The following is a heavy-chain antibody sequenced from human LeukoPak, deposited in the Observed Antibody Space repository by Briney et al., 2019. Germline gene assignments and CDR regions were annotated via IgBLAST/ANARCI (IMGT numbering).Heavy chain of an antibody. J-gene: IGHJ3*01. V-gene: IGHV4-59*08. CDR2: IYYSGST. CDR1: ARSISSYY. D-gene: IGHD2-21*02. CDR3: ARPSLDCGCIDAFDC. Sequence: SQTLSLTCTLSARSISSYYWSWIRQPPGNGLEWIRFIYYSGSTNYNPSLKSRVTISVDTSKNQFSLKLSSVTAADTAVYYCARPSLDCGCIDAFDCWGQGTLVTVSS.